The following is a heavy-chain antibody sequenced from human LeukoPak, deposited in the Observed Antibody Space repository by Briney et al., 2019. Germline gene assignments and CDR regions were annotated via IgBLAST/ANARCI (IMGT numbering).Heavy chain of an antibody. V-gene: IGHV4-59*01. J-gene: IGHJ4*02. D-gene: IGHD3-22*01. CDR1: GGSISSYY. CDR3: ARRTHDSSGLETFDY. CDR2: IYYSGST. Sequence: SETLSLTCTVSGGSISSYYWSWIRQPPGKGLDWIGYIYYSGSTNYNPSLKSRVTISVDTSKNQFSLKLKPVTAADTAVYYCARRTHDSSGLETFDYWGQGALVNVSS.